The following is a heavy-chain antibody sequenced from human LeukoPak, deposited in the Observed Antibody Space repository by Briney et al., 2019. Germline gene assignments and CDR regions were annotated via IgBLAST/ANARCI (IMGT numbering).Heavy chain of an antibody. CDR3: AKGRFGVVLYYFDY. Sequence: GGALRLSCAASWVTLSRHAMRWVPQAPGEGLGWGSAISGSGGSTYYADSAKGRFTISRDNSKNTLYLQMNSLRAEDTAVYYCAKGRFGVVLYYFDYWGQGTLVTVSS. V-gene: IGHV3-23*01. CDR2: ISGSGGST. CDR1: WVTLSRHA. J-gene: IGHJ4*02. D-gene: IGHD3-3*01.